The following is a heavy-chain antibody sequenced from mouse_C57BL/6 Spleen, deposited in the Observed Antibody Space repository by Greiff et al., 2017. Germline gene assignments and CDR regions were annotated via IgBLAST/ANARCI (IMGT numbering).Heavy chain of an antibody. J-gene: IGHJ4*01. V-gene: IGHV5-6*01. CDR3: AGLLHAMDY. D-gene: IGHD2-3*01. CDR2: ISSGGSYT. CDR1: GFTFSSYG. Sequence: EVHLVESGGDLVKPGGSLKLSCAASGFTFSSYGMSWVRQTPDKRLEWVATISSGGSYTYYPDSVKGRFTISRDNAKNTLYLQMSSLKAEDTALYYCAGLLHAMDYWGQGTSVTVSS.